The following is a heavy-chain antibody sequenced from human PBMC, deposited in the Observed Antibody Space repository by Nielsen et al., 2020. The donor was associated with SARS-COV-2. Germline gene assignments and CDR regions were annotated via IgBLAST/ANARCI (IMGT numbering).Heavy chain of an antibody. CDR3: ARDRQKRFDF. J-gene: IGHJ4*02. Sequence: ASVKVSCKASGYSFTTYAIRWARQAPGQRLEWMGWINADNGNTRYSQEFQGRVTLNRDTSASTAYMELSSLRSEDTAVYYCARDRQKRFDFWGQGTLVTVSS. CDR2: INADNGNT. V-gene: IGHV1-3*01. CDR1: GYSFTTYA.